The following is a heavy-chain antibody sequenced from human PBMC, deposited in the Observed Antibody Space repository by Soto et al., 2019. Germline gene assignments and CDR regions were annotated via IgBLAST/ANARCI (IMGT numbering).Heavy chain of an antibody. Sequence: ASVKVSCKASGYTFTSYYMHWVRQAPGQGLEWMGIINPSGGSTSYAQKFQGRVTMTRDTSTSTVYMELSSLRSEDTAVYYCARDMGIAVAGKGPRYWGQGTLVTVSS. CDR2: INPSGGST. V-gene: IGHV1-46*01. J-gene: IGHJ4*02. CDR3: ARDMGIAVAGKGPRY. CDR1: GYTFTSYY. D-gene: IGHD6-19*01.